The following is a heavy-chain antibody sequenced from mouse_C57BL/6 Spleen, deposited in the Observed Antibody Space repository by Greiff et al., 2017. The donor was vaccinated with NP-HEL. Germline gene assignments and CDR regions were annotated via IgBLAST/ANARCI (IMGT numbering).Heavy chain of an antibody. CDR2: ISDGGSYT. Sequence: DVHLVESGGGLVKPGGSLKLSCAASGFTFSSYAMSWVRQTPEKRLEWVATISDGGSYTYYPDNVKGRFTISRDNAKNNLYLQMSHLKSEDTAMYYCARMVTTTGFAYWGQGTLVTVSA. V-gene: IGHV5-4*01. CDR1: GFTFSSYA. D-gene: IGHD2-2*01. J-gene: IGHJ3*01. CDR3: ARMVTTTGFAY.